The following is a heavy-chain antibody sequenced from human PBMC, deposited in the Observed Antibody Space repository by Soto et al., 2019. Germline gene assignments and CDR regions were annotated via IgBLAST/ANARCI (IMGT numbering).Heavy chain of an antibody. Sequence: PSETLSLTCAVSGGSVSSGDYYWTWFRQPPGKGLEWIGYIYHSGSTYYNPSLKSRLTISLDTSKNQFSLKLSSVNAADTAVYYCSRKSGSAYYFDYWGQGTLVTVSS. D-gene: IGHD3-16*01. V-gene: IGHV4-30-4*01. CDR1: GGSVSSGDYY. CDR3: SRKSGSAYYFDY. CDR2: IYHSGST. J-gene: IGHJ4*02.